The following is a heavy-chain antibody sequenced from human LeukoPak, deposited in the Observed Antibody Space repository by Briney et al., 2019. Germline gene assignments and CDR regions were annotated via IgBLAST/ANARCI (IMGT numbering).Heavy chain of an antibody. J-gene: IGHJ4*02. CDR3: ATHYDILTGYFGY. CDR1: GGSISRYY. V-gene: IGHV4-59*08. D-gene: IGHD3-9*01. CDR2: ISYTGST. Sequence: SETLSLTCTVSGGSISRYYWSWIRQPPGKVLEWIGYISYTGSTTYNSSLKSRVTISLDTSKNHFSLNLSSVIAADTAVYYCATHYDILTGYFGYWGQGTLVTVSS.